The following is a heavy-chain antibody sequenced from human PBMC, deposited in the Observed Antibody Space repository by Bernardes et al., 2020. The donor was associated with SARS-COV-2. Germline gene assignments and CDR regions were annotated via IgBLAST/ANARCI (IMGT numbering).Heavy chain of an antibody. V-gene: IGHV3-21*01. D-gene: IGHD3-10*01. CDR3: ARAPGVLSGFDY. CDR2: ISSSSSYI. Sequence: GGSLRLSCAASGFTFSSYSMNWVRQAPGKGLEWVSSISSSSSYIYYADSVKGRFTISRDNAKNSLYLQMNSLRAEDTAVYYCARAPGVLSGFDYWGQGTLVTVSS. CDR1: GFTFSSYS. J-gene: IGHJ4*02.